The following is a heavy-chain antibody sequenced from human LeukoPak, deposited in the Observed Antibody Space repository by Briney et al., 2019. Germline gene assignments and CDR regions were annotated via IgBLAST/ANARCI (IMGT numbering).Heavy chain of an antibody. V-gene: IGHV4-39*01. CDR1: GGSISDGNYY. Sequence: SETLSLTCTVSGGSISDGNYYWGWIRQPPGKGLEWIGSIYYNGDTYYNPSLKSRVTMSVDTPKNQFSLNLSSVTAADTALYYCARHRAHSDHIAYWGQGTLVTVPS. CDR3: ARHRAHSDHIAY. J-gene: IGHJ4*02. CDR2: IYYNGDT. D-gene: IGHD5-18*01.